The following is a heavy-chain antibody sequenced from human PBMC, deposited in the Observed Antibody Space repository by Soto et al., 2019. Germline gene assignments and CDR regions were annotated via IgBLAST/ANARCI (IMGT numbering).Heavy chain of an antibody. D-gene: IGHD3-10*01. CDR1: GYTFTTYG. Sequence: QVQLVQSGGEVRKTGASVKVSCNASGYTFTTYGVSWVRQAPGQGLEWLAWISGASGSTYYAQNFRDRLTVTTDTSTDSAFMELRSLRSDDSAIYYCARGNYFGSGTFDYWGQGTQVTVSS. J-gene: IGHJ4*02. CDR3: ARGNYFGSGTFDY. V-gene: IGHV1-18*01. CDR2: ISGASGST.